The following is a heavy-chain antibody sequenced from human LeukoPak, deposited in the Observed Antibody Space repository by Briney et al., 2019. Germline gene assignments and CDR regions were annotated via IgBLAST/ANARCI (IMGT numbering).Heavy chain of an antibody. CDR1: GGSISSYY. J-gene: IGHJ3*02. CDR3: ARGVAATRFNDDAFDI. V-gene: IGHV4-4*07. CDR2: IYTSGST. Sequence: SETLSLTCTVSGGSISSYYWSWIRKPAGKGMEWIGRIYTSGSTNYNPSLKSRVTMSVDTSKNQFSLKLSSVTAADTAVYYCARGVAATRFNDDAFDIWGQGTMVTVSS. D-gene: IGHD2-15*01.